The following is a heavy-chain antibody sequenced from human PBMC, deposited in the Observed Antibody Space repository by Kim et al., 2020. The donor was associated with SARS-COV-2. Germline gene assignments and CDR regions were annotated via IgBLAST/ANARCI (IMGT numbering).Heavy chain of an antibody. J-gene: IGHJ6*02. Sequence: ASVKVSCKASGYTFTTYDINWVRQATGQGLEWMGWMNPTSGNTGYAQKFQGRVTMTRNTSISTAYMELSSLRSEDTAVYYCARGPASSGWYFSYYYYGMDVWGQGTTVTVSS. D-gene: IGHD6-19*01. CDR1: GYTFTTYD. CDR2: MNPTSGNT. V-gene: IGHV1-8*01. CDR3: ARGPASSGWYFSYYYYGMDV.